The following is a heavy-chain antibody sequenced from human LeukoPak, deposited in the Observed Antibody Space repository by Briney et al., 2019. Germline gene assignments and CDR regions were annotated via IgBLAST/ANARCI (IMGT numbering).Heavy chain of an antibody. CDR1: GGSFSGYY. D-gene: IGHD3-10*01. V-gene: IGHV4-34*01. J-gene: IGHJ5*02. Sequence: SETLSLTCAVYGGSFSGYYWSSIRQPPGKGLEWIGEINHSGSTNYNPSLKSRVTISVDTSKNQFSLKLSSVTAADTAVYYCARHFSDYYGSGSYTAWGQGTLVTVSS. CDR3: ARHFSDYYGSGSYTA. CDR2: INHSGST.